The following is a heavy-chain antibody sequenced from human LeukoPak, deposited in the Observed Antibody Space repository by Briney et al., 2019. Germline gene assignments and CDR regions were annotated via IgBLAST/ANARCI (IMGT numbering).Heavy chain of an antibody. J-gene: IGHJ4*02. V-gene: IGHV1-2*02. Sequence: ASVKVSCKASGYTFTGYYMHWVRQAPGQGLEWMGWINPNSGGTNYAQKFQGRVTMTRDTSISTAYMELSRLRSDDTAVYYCARDLSMFYGAAFDYRGQGTLVTVSS. D-gene: IGHD4/OR15-4a*01. CDR2: INPNSGGT. CDR1: GYTFTGYY. CDR3: ARDLSMFYGAAFDY.